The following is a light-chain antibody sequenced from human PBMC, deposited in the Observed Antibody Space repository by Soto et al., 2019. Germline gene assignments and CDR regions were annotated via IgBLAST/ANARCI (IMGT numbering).Light chain of an antibody. Sequence: EIVLTQSRATLSLSPGERATLSCRASQSVSSYLAWYQQQPGRAPRLLXYDASNRATGIPARFSGRRSGTDFTLTISSLEPPDFAVYYWQQRSNWPPSITFGQGTRLEIK. J-gene: IGKJ5*01. V-gene: IGKV3-11*01. CDR3: QQRSNWPPSIT. CDR1: QSVSSY. CDR2: DAS.